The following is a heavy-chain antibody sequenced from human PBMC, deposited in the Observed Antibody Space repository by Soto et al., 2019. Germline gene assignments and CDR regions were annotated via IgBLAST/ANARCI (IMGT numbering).Heavy chain of an antibody. J-gene: IGHJ5*02. Sequence: PGGSLRLSCAASGFTISTYAMTWVRQAPGKGLERVSGVTGSGGQIHYADSVKGRFTISKDNSKNTLYLQMSSLREEDTALYYCAKDAVYKDGLWLMDSWGQGTLVTVS. CDR3: AKDAVYKDGLWLMDS. D-gene: IGHD2-21*01. CDR1: GFTISTYA. V-gene: IGHV3-23*01. CDR2: VTGSGGQI.